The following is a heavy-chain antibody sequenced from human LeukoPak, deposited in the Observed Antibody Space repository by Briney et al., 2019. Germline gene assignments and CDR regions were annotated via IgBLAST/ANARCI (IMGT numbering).Heavy chain of an antibody. Sequence: SETLSLTCAVYGGSFSGYYWSWIRQPPGKGLEWIGEINHSGSTNYNPSLKSRVTISVDTSKNQFSLKLSSVTAADTAVYYCARFRIAAAWFDPWGQGTLVTVSS. CDR1: GGSFSGYY. CDR3: ARFRIAAAWFDP. V-gene: IGHV4-34*01. CDR2: INHSGST. D-gene: IGHD6-13*01. J-gene: IGHJ5*02.